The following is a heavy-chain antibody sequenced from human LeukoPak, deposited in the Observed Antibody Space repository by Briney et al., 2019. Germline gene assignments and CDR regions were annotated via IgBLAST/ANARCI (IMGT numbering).Heavy chain of an antibody. J-gene: IGHJ5*02. CDR3: ASYSGSYSSNWFDP. V-gene: IGHV4-39*07. CDR2: IYYSGST. D-gene: IGHD1-26*01. CDR1: GGSISSSYS. Sequence: SETLSLTCTVSGGSISSSYSWGWIRQPPGKGLEWIGNIYYSGSTYYNPSLKSRVTISVDTSKNQFSLKLSSVTAADTAVYYCASYSGSYSSNWFDPWGQGTLVTVSS.